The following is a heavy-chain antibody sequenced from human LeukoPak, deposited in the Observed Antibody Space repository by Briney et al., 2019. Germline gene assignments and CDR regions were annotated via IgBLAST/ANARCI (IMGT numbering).Heavy chain of an antibody. V-gene: IGHV3-30*04. D-gene: IGHD6-13*01. Sequence: GRSLRLSCAASGFTFSSYVMHWVRQAPGKGLEWVAIISYDGSNEYYADSVKGRFTISRDNSKNTQYLQMNSLRAEDTAVYYCAKDPSWSGYFDYWGQGTLVTVSS. J-gene: IGHJ4*02. CDR1: GFTFSSYV. CDR3: AKDPSWSGYFDY. CDR2: ISYDGSNE.